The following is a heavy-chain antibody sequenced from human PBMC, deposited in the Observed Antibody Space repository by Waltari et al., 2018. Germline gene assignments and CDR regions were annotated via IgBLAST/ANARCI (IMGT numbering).Heavy chain of an antibody. CDR3: ARTPYSGYDYVGRYYYGMDV. D-gene: IGHD5-12*01. V-gene: IGHV1-69*13. CDR2: IIPIFGTA. J-gene: IGHJ6*02. Sequence: QVQLVQSGAEVKKPGSSVKVSCKASGGTFSSYAISWVRQAPGQGLEWMGGIIPIFGTANYAQKFQGRVTITADESTSTAYMELSSLRSEDTAVYYCARTPYSGYDYVGRYYYGMDVWGQGTTVTVSS. CDR1: GGTFSSYA.